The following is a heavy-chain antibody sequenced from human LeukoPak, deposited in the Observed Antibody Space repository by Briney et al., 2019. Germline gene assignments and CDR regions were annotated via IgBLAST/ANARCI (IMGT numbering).Heavy chain of an antibody. Sequence: ASVKVSCKASGYIFTSYGISWVRQAPGQGLEWMGWISTYNGKTNYAQKLQGRVTMTTDTSTSTAYMELRSLRSDDTAVYYCARAAYDGSYYFDYWGQGTLVTVSS. J-gene: IGHJ4*02. D-gene: IGHD3-22*01. CDR3: ARAAYDGSYYFDY. CDR2: ISTYNGKT. CDR1: GYIFTSYG. V-gene: IGHV1-18*01.